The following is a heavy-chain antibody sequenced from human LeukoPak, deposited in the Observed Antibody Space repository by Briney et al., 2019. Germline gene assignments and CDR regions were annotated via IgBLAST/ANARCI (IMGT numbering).Heavy chain of an antibody. CDR3: ARACGGDCYIDLYYYYYGMDV. V-gene: IGHV1-46*01. CDR1: GYTFTSYY. CDR2: INPSGGST. Sequence: ASVKVSCKASGYTFTSYYMHWVRQAPGQGLEWMGIINPSGGSTSYAQKFQGRVTMTRDTSTSTVYMELGSLRSEDTAVYYCARACGGDCYIDLYYYYYGMDVWGQGTTVTVSS. J-gene: IGHJ6*02. D-gene: IGHD2-21*02.